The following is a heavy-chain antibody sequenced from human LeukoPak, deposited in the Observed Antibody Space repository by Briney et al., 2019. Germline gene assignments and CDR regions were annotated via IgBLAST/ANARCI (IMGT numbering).Heavy chain of an antibody. V-gene: IGHV3-7*03. CDR1: GFTFSSYW. D-gene: IGHD2-2*01. CDR3: ASQLRGAYYYYYGMDV. Sequence: GGSLRLSCAASGFTFSSYWMSWVRQAPGKGLEWVANIKQDGSEKYYVDSVKGRFTISRDNSKNTLYLQMNSLRAEDTAVYYCASQLRGAYYYYYGMDVWGQGTTVTVSS. CDR2: IKQDGSEK. J-gene: IGHJ6*02.